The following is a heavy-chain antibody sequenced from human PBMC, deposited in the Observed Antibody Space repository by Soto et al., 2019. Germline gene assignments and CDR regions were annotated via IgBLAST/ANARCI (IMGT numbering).Heavy chain of an antibody. CDR1: GFTFSSYS. CDR2: ISSSSSYI. D-gene: IGHD3-3*01. J-gene: IGHJ6*03. Sequence: EVQLVESGGGLVKPGGSLRLSCAASGFTFSSYSMNWVRQAPGKGLEWVSSISSSSSYIYYADSVKGRFTISRDNAKNSLYLQMNSLRAEDTAVYYCARAMPTQSTYYDFCSGYKDYYMDVWGKGTTVTVSS. V-gene: IGHV3-21*01. CDR3: ARAMPTQSTYYDFCSGYKDYYMDV.